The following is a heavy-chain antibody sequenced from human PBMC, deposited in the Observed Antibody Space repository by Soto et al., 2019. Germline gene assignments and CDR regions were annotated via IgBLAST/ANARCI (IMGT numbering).Heavy chain of an antibody. D-gene: IGHD5-12*01. V-gene: IGHV3-23*01. Sequence: GGSLRLSCVASGFTFSSSDMSWVSQAPGKGLEWVSAISASAGNTNYADSVKGRFTISRDTSKNALYLQVNSLRAEDTAVYYCARDPGRLRLLRYFDYWGQRTLVTAS. CDR2: ISASAGNT. CDR3: ARDPGRLRLLRYFDY. J-gene: IGHJ4*02. CDR1: GFTFSSSD.